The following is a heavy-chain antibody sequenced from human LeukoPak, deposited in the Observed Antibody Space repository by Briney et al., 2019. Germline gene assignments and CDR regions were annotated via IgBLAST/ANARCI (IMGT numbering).Heavy chain of an antibody. Sequence: SETLSLTCTISGGSISSSTYCWGWIRQPPGKGLEWIGTIHYSGSTYYNPSPKSRLTISADTSKNQFSLKLSSVTAADTAVYYCARLIVGATYFDHWGQGTLVTVSS. CDR3: ARLIVGATYFDH. V-gene: IGHV4-39*01. CDR2: IHYSGST. D-gene: IGHD1-26*01. J-gene: IGHJ4*02. CDR1: GGSISSSTYC.